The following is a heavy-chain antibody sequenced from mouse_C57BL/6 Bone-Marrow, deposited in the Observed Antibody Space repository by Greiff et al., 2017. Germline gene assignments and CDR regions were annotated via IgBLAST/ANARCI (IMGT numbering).Heavy chain of an antibody. Sequence: QVQLQQPGAELVKPGASVKVSCKASGYTFTSYWMHWVKQRTGQGLEWIGEIYPRSGNTYYNEKFKGKATLTADKSSSTAYMELRSLTSEDSAVYFCARWGYCYYYAMDYWGQGTSVTVSS. V-gene: IGHV1-81*01. CDR2: IYPRSGNT. D-gene: IGHD2-3*01. J-gene: IGHJ4*01. CDR3: ARWGYCYYYAMDY. CDR1: GYTFTSYW.